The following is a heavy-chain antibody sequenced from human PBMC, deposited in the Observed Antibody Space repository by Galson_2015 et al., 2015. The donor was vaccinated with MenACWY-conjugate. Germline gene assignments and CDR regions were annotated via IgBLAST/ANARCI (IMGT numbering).Heavy chain of an antibody. CDR2: VNAGNGNT. V-gene: IGHV1-3*01. CDR3: ARAAPEDGQLTGYCGPFDL. Sequence: SVKVSCKASGHTFTMYAMHWVRQAPGQRLEWMGWVNAGNGNTKYLQKFQGRVTITRDTSASTAYMELSSVTSEDTAVYYCARAAPEDGQLTGYCGPFDLWGQGTQGTVAS. CDR1: GHTFTMYA. J-gene: IGHJ5*02. D-gene: IGHD3-9*01.